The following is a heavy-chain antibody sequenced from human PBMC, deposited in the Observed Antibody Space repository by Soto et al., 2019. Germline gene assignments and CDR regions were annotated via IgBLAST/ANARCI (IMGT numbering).Heavy chain of an antibody. CDR1: DYSFTSYW. J-gene: IGHJ6*02. D-gene: IGHD6-6*01. V-gene: IGHV5-51*01. Sequence: GESLKISCKASDYSFTSYWIAWVRQMPGQGLELMGIIYPSDSGTRYSPSFQGQVTISADKSLRTAYLQWTSLKASDTALYYCARTRSFTLGFYYDGMDVWGQGTTVTVSS. CDR2: IYPSDSGT. CDR3: ARTRSFTLGFYYDGMDV.